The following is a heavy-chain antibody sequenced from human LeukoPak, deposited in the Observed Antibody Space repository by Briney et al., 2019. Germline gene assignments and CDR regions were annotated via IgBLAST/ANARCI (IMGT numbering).Heavy chain of an antibody. Sequence: PGGSLRLSCAASGFTFSSYAMHWVRQAPGKGLEWVSAISGSGGSTYYADSVKGRLTISRDNSKNTLYLQMNSLRAEDTAVYYCAKDWGSIRMARSAPNVDYWGQGTLVTVSS. J-gene: IGHJ4*02. D-gene: IGHD3-16*01. CDR2: ISGSGGST. CDR1: GFTFSSYA. V-gene: IGHV3-23*01. CDR3: AKDWGSIRMARSAPNVDY.